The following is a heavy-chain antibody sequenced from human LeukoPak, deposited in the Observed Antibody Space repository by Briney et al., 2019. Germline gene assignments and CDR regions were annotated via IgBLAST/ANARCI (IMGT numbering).Heavy chain of an antibody. J-gene: IGHJ4*02. CDR3: ARDRSVSARLFDY. V-gene: IGHV4-59*01. D-gene: IGHD6-6*01. CDR2: IFYSGSA. CDR1: GGSISGYY. Sequence: SETLSLTCTVSGGSISGYYWHWIQQPPGKGLEWIAYIFYSGSANYNPSLKSRVTISVDTSKNQFSLKLSSVTAADTAVYYCARDRSVSARLFDYWGQGTLVTVSP.